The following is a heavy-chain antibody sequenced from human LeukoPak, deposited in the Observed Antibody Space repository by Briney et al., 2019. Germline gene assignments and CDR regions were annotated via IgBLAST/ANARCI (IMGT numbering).Heavy chain of an antibody. V-gene: IGHV3-15*01. CDR3: TTDLVPLPMDTAMVQDAFDI. J-gene: IGHJ3*02. CDR1: GFTFCNAW. CDR2: IKSKTDGGTT. Sequence: GVSLRLSCAASGFTFCNAWMSGVRQAPGRGLEGVGRIKSKTDGGTTDYAAPVKGRFTISRDDSKNTLYLQMNSLKTEDTAVYYCTTDLVPLPMDTAMVQDAFDIWGQGTMVTISS. D-gene: IGHD5-18*01.